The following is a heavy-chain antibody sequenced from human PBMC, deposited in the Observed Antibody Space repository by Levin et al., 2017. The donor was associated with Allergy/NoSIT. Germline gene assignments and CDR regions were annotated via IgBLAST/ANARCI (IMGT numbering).Heavy chain of an antibody. CDR1: GYTFTGYY. CDR2: INPNSGGT. Sequence: GESLKISCKASGYTFTGYYMHWVRQAPGQGLEWMGWINPNSGGTNYAQKFQGRVTMTRDTSISTAYMELSRLRSDDTAVYYCASPRGYSGSYSAFDIWGQGTMVTVSS. D-gene: IGHD1-26*01. CDR3: ASPRGYSGSYSAFDI. J-gene: IGHJ3*02. V-gene: IGHV1-2*02.